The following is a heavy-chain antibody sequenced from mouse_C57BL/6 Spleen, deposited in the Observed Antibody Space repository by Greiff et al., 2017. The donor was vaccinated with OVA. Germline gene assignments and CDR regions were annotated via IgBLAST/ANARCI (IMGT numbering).Heavy chain of an antibody. CDR3: ARRGIYPWFAY. J-gene: IGHJ3*01. Sequence: EVQLQQSGPELVKPGASVKMTCKASGYTFTDYNMHWVKQSHGKSLEWIGYINPNNGGTSYNQKFKGKATLTVNKSSSTAYMQLRSLTSEVSAVYYCARRGIYPWFAYWGQGTMVTVSA. V-gene: IGHV1-22*01. CDR2: INPNNGGT. CDR1: GYTFTDYN. D-gene: IGHD1-1*01.